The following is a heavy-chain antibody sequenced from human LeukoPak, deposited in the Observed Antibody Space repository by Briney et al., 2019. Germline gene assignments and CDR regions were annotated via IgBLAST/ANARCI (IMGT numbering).Heavy chain of an antibody. CDR3: ARMSIAARPYDY. CDR2: INPNSGGT. V-gene: IGHV1-2*02. D-gene: IGHD6-6*01. Sequence: GASVKVSCKASGYTFTGYYMHWVRQAPGQGLEWMGWINPNSGGTNDAQKFQGRVTMTRDTSISTAYMELSRLRSDDTAVYYCARMSIAARPYDYWGQGTLVTVSS. J-gene: IGHJ4*02. CDR1: GYTFTGYY.